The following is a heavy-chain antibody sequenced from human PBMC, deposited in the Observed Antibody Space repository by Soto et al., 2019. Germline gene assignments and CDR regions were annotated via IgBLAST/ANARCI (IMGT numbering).Heavy chain of an antibody. CDR3: AKGGPYSSSWYWLPSY. D-gene: IGHD6-13*01. J-gene: IGHJ4*02. V-gene: IGHV3-23*01. CDR2: ISGRGDST. CDR1: GFTFSNYA. Sequence: EVQLLESGGGLVQPGGSLRLSCAASGFTFSNYAMTWVRQAPGKGPEWVSAISGRGDSTFYGDYVKGRFTISRDNSKNTLYMQMNSLRAEDTAVYYCAKGGPYSSSWYWLPSYWGQGTLVTVSS.